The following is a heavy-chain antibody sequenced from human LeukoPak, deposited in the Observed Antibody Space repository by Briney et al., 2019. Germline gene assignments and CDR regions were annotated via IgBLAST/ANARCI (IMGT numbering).Heavy chain of an antibody. J-gene: IGHJ6*03. CDR3: AKDRCSNGIGCYYYYMDV. D-gene: IGHD2-8*01. CDR1: GFTFSSFG. V-gene: IGHV3-30*02. CDR2: IQYDGSNE. Sequence: GGSLRLSCAASGFTFSSFGMHWVRQAPGKGLEWVAYIQYDGSNEQYADSVKGRFSISRDSSKNILYLQMNSLRAEDTAVYYCAKDRCSNGIGCYYYYMDVWGKGTTVTISS.